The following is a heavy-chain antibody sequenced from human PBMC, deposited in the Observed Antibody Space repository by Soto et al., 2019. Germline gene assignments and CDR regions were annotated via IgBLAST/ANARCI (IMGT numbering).Heavy chain of an antibody. CDR3: AGGDYYHSSGYYFYYYTMDV. Sequence: QLHLQESGPGLVQPSETLSLTCTVSGGPTTSSSSYWGWIPQPPGKGLEWIGNVYYGGSTYYNPSLKSRVTISVETSKSQFSLKLSSVTAADTAVYYCAGGDYYHSSGYYFYYYTMDVWGQGTKVTV. V-gene: IGHV4-39*01. J-gene: IGHJ6*02. D-gene: IGHD3-22*01. CDR2: VYYGGST. CDR1: GGPTTSSSSY.